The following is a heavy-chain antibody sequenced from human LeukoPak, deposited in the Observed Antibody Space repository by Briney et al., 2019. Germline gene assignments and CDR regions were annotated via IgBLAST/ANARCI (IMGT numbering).Heavy chain of an antibody. Sequence: GASVKVSSKASGDTLANYGFTWVRQAPGHGLEWVGWVSVNSGYTTSAQKFQGRVTLTTDSSTNTGYMELRSLTSDDTAVYYCSRSTSIAIFGEWWGEGTPVIVSS. CDR2: VSVNSGYT. D-gene: IGHD3-3*02. J-gene: IGHJ1*01. CDR3: SRSTSIAIFGEW. CDR1: GDTLANYG. V-gene: IGHV1-18*01.